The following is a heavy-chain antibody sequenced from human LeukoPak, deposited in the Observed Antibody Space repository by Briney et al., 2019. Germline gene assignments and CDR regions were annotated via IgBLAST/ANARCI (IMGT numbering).Heavy chain of an antibody. V-gene: IGHV1-58*02. CDR3: AADVYYDSSGPIFDL. CDR1: GFTFTSSG. D-gene: IGHD3-22*01. CDR2: IFVGSGNT. Sequence: SVTVSFKASGFTFTSSGMQWVRQARGQRLEWIGWIFVGSGNTNYAQKFQERVTITRDMSTSTAYMELSSLRSQDTAVYYCAADVYYDSSGPIFDLWGRGTLVTVSS. J-gene: IGHJ2*01.